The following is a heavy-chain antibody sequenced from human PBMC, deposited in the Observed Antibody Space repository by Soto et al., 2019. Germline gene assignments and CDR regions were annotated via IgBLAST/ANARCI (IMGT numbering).Heavy chain of an antibody. CDR3: AREVEGSYSPADF. Sequence: ASVKVSCKTSGYTFTDHGIDWVRQAPGQGLEWVGWVSSYNGNTNYAYNLKDRVIMTTDASTSTAYMEPRGLRSDDTAVYYCAREVEGSYSPADFWGQGTPVTVSS. J-gene: IGHJ4*02. CDR1: GYTFTDHG. V-gene: IGHV1-18*01. D-gene: IGHD3-10*01. CDR2: VSSYNGNT.